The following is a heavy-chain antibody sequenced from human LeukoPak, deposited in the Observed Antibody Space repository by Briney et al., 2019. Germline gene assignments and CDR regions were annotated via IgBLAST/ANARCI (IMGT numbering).Heavy chain of an antibody. D-gene: IGHD3-3*01. J-gene: IGHJ4*02. Sequence: ASVKVSCKASGYTFTGYYMHWVRQAPGQGLEWMGWIDCNSGGTNYAQKLQGRVTMTRDTSSSTAYMDLGRLRSDDTAVYFCARDIFWSEMYYFDYWGQGTPVTVSS. CDR1: GYTFTGYY. CDR3: ARDIFWSEMYYFDY. CDR2: IDCNSGGT. V-gene: IGHV1-2*02.